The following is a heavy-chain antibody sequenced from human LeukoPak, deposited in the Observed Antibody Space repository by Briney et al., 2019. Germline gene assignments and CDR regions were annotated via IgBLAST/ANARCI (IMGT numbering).Heavy chain of an antibody. J-gene: IGHJ4*02. CDR2: IRYDGSNK. CDR3: AKEGYSTGWRPIDY. CDR1: GFTFSSYD. V-gene: IGHV3-30*02. D-gene: IGHD6-19*01. Sequence: GGSLRLSCAAPGFTFSSYDIHWVRQAPGKGLEWVAFIRYDGSNKYYADSVKGRFTISRDNSKNTLYLQMNSLRAEDTAVYYCAKEGYSTGWRPIDYWGQGTLVTVSS.